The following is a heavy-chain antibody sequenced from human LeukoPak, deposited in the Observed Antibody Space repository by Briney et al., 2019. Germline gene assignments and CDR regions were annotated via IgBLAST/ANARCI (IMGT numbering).Heavy chain of an antibody. V-gene: IGHV3-7*04. CDR1: GFTFSSYW. J-gene: IGHJ3*02. CDR3: ARFCLVRCAFDI. Sequence: GGSLRLFCAASGFTFSSYWMSWVRQAPGKGLEWVAKIKQDGSEKYYVDSVKGRFTISRDNAKNSLYLQMNSLRAEDTAVYYCARFCLVRCAFDIWGQGTMVTVSS. CDR2: IKQDGSEK. D-gene: IGHD3-3*01.